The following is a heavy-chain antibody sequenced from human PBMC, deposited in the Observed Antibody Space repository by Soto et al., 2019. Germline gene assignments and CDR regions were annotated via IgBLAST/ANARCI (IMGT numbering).Heavy chain of an antibody. D-gene: IGHD3-10*01. Sequence: PSETLSLTCAVSGGSISRGGYSWSWIRQPPGKGLEWIGYIYQSGSTYYNPSLKSRVTISVDRAENQFSLKLTSVTAADTAVYYCARGGGFLGYWGQGTLVTVSS. CDR2: IYQSGST. V-gene: IGHV4-30-2*01. J-gene: IGHJ4*02. CDR1: GGSISRGGYS. CDR3: ARGGGFLGY.